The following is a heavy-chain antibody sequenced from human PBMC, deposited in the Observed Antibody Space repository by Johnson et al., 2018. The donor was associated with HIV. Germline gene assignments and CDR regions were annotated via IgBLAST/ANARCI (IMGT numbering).Heavy chain of an antibody. J-gene: IGHJ3*02. CDR2: IHWNGGST. D-gene: IGHD4-11*01. Sequence: VQLVESGGRVVRPGGSLRLSCVASGFTFDDYGMSWVRQAPGKGLEWVSGIHWNGGSTGYAESVKGRFTISRDNAKNSLYLQMNSLRAEETALYYCARDTYSSDACDIWGQGTMVTVSS. CDR1: GFTFDDYG. CDR3: ARDTYSSDACDI. V-gene: IGHV3-20*04.